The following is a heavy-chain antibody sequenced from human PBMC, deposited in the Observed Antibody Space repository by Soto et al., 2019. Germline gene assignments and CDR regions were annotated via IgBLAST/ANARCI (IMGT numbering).Heavy chain of an antibody. CDR1: GGSFSGHY. CDR3: ARVSGANYDFWSGYSGFAYYGMDV. Sequence: QVQIQQWGAGLLKPLETLSLTCAVYGGSFSGHYWSWIRQPPGKGLEWIGEINHSGSTNYNPSLKSRVTISVDSFKKQFSLKLSSVTAADTAVYYCARVSGANYDFWSGYSGFAYYGMDVWGQGTTVTVSS. V-gene: IGHV4-34*01. D-gene: IGHD3-3*01. CDR2: INHSGST. J-gene: IGHJ6*02.